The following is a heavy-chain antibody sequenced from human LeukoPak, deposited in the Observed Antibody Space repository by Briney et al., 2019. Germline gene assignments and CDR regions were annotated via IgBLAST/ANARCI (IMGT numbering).Heavy chain of an antibody. V-gene: IGHV3-23*01. CDR2: PSGSGGST. Sequence: GGSLGLSCAASEFTFSNYAMSWVRHARGKGLEWVSAPSGSGGSTYYADAVRGRFPISRDNSKNSLFLEMNSLRAEDTAVYYCASRDAGGDSTGRPFDCWGQGTRATVSS. CDR1: EFTFSNYA. CDR3: ASRDAGGDSTGRPFDC. J-gene: IGHJ4*02. D-gene: IGHD6-19*01.